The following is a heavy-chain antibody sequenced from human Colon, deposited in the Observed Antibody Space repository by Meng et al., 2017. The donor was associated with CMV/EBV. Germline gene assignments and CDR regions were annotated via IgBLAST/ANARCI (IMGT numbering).Heavy chain of an antibody. Sequence: NFSSYAMHWVRQAPGKGLEWVAGISYDGSNKYYADSVKSRFTISRDNSKNTLYLQMNSLRAEDTAVYYCARDLAPYCSGGSCYELDYWGQGTLVTVSS. D-gene: IGHD2-15*01. CDR2: ISYDGSNK. CDR1: NFSSYA. J-gene: IGHJ4*02. V-gene: IGHV3-30*04. CDR3: ARDLAPYCSGGSCYELDY.